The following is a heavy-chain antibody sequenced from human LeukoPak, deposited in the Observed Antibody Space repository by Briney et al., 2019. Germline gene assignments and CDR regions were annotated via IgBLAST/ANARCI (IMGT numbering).Heavy chain of an antibody. J-gene: IGHJ4*02. CDR1: GFTFSSYS. V-gene: IGHV3-21*01. D-gene: IGHD5-18*01. Sequence: PGGSLRLSCAASGFTFSSYSMNWVRQAPGKGLEWVSSITSGSSYIYYADSMKGRFTVSRDNAKNSLYLQMNSLRAEDTAVYYCARDRLHDHYYFDYWGQGTLVTVSS. CDR2: ITSGSSYI. CDR3: ARDRLHDHYYFDY.